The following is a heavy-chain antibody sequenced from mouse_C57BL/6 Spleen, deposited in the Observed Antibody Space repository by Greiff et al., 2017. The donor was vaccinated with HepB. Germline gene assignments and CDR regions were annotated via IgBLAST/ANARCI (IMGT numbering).Heavy chain of an antibody. J-gene: IGHJ3*01. CDR3: ARGVDSSGYVWFAY. Sequence: QVQLQQSGAELVMPGASVKLSCKASGYTFTSYWMHWVKQRPGQGLEWIGEIDPSDSYTNYNQKFKGKSTLTVDKSSSTAYMQLSSLTSEDSAVYYCARGVDSSGYVWFAYWAKGLWSLSLQ. CDR2: IDPSDSYT. V-gene: IGHV1-69*01. CDR1: GYTFTSYW. D-gene: IGHD3-2*02.